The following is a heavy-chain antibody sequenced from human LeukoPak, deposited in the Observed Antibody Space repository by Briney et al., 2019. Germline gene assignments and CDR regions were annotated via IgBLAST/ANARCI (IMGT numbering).Heavy chain of an antibody. D-gene: IGHD5-18*01. Sequence: GGSLRLSCSASGFTFNTQARTGVAKNPGKGLRGVSVISGTGGGTDYADSVKGRFTISRDNSKNTVYLQMNSLRVEDTAVYYCAKDLDMDTAMVFDSWGQGTLVTVSS. CDR3: AKDLDMDTAMVFDS. CDR2: ISGTGGGT. J-gene: IGHJ4*02. CDR1: GFTFNTQA. V-gene: IGHV3-23*01.